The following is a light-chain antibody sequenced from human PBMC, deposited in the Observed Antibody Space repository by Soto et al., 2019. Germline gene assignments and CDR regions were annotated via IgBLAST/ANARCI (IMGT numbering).Light chain of an antibody. J-gene: IGLJ1*01. CDR2: QDK. CDR3: QAWDSSTLYV. V-gene: IGLV3-1*01. Sequence: SYDPTQPPSVSVSPGQTASITCSADKLGEKYASWYQQKPGQSPILVIYQDKKRPSGIPERFSGSNSGNTATLTISETQAMDEADYYCQAWDSSTLYVFGTGTKVTVL. CDR1: KLGEKY.